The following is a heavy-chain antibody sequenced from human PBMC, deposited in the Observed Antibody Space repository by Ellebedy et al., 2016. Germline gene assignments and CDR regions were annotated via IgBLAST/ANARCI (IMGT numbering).Heavy chain of an antibody. D-gene: IGHD1-1*01. Sequence: GESLKISXAASGFTFSDHYMDWVRQAPGKGLEWVGRSRNKANSYTTEYAASVKGRFTISRDGSRNSMYLQMNSLTTEDTAMYYCTSASASTTGMDVWGQGTTVTVSS. CDR3: TSASASTTGMDV. CDR1: GFTFSDHY. V-gene: IGHV3-72*01. J-gene: IGHJ6*02. CDR2: SRNKANSYTT.